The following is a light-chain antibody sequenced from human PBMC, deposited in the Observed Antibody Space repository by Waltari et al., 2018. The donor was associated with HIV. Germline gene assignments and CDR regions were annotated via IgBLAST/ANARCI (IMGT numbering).Light chain of an antibody. J-gene: IGLJ3*02. CDR1: RSNIGRHY. Sequence: SVLTQSPSASGTPGQSVTISCSGIRSNIGRHYVSWYQQLPGTAPKLLIYGSNQRPPGVPDRFSGSKSGTSASLAISGLRSEDEADYYCAAWDDSLSGRVFGGGTKLTVL. CDR3: AAWDDSLSGRV. CDR2: GSN. V-gene: IGLV1-47*01.